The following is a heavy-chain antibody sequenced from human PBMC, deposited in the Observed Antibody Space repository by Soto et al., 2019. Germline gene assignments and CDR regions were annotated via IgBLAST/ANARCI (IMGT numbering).Heavy chain of an antibody. Sequence: QVQLQESGPGLVRPSETLSLTCSVSGGSISGYYWSWIRQPAGKGLEWVGRIYASGGTNYAPSLQSRVTLSLDTSENQFSLRLISVTAADTAIYYCARGEIRGYDYWGQGTLVTVS. CDR3: ARGEIRGYDY. J-gene: IGHJ4*02. D-gene: IGHD3-22*01. V-gene: IGHV4-4*07. CDR2: IYASGGT. CDR1: GGSISGYY.